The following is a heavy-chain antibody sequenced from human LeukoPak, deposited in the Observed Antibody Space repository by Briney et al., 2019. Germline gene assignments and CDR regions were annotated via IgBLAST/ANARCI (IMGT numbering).Heavy chain of an antibody. CDR1: GFTFSDYY. J-gene: IGHJ4*02. D-gene: IGHD1-26*01. CDR2: ICSSSSYT. V-gene: IGHV3-11*05. CDR3: AKVITSGTYYYFDY. Sequence: PGGSLRLSCAASGFTFSDYYMSWIRQAPGKGLEWVSYICSSSSYTNYADSVKGRFTISRDNAKNSLYLQMNSLRAEDTAVYYCAKVITSGTYYYFDYWGQGTLVTVSS.